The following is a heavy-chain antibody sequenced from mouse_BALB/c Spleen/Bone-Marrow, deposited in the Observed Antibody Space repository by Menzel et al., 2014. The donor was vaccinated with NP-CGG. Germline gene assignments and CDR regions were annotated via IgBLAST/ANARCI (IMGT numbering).Heavy chain of an antibody. D-gene: IGHD1-1*01. CDR1: GFDFSRYW. Sequence: EVQLQQSGGGLVQPGGSLKLSCAASGFDFSRYWMSWVRQAPGKGLEWIGVINPDSRTINYSPSLKDKFIISRDNAKNTLCLRLNKVRSEDTAIYYCARPDYYGYLNYWGQGTTLTVSS. J-gene: IGHJ2*01. CDR2: INPDSRTI. V-gene: IGHV4-1*02. CDR3: ARPDYYGYLNY.